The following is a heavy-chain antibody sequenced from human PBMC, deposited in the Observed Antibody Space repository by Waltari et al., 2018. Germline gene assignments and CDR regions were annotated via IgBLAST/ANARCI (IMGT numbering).Heavy chain of an antibody. Sequence: QLQLQESGPGLVKPSETLSLTCTVSGGSLRSSSYFWAWIRQPPGKGLEWIGSIYYSGSTYYNLSLKSRVTISVDRSTNQVSLKLTSVTAADTAVYFCAREVPRNGYIGLIYYYMDVWGKGTTVTVSS. J-gene: IGHJ6*03. CDR1: GGSLRSSSYF. CDR3: AREVPRNGYIGLIYYYMDV. CDR2: IYYSGST. V-gene: IGHV4-39*01. D-gene: IGHD5-12*01.